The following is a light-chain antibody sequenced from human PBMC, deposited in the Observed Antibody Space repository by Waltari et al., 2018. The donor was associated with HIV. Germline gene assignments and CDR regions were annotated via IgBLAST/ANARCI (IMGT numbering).Light chain of an antibody. Sequence: QSALTQPPSVSGAPGPRVTISCTGNRSNIGAGYFVHWYQPLPGTAPKLHVYSDINRPSGVPDRFSGSKSGTSASLVITGLQAEDEADYYCQSYDSSLRASVFGGGTKLTVL. CDR3: QSYDSSLRASV. V-gene: IGLV1-40*01. CDR1: RSNIGAGYF. CDR2: SDI. J-gene: IGLJ2*01.